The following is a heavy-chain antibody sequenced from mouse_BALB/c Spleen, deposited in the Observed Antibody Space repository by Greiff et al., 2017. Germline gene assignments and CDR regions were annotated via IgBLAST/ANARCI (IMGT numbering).Heavy chain of an antibody. CDR3: TRRGLYYGYAMDY. CDR1: GYSFTSYW. J-gene: IGHJ4*01. V-gene: IGHV1-5*01. Sequence: VQLQQSGTVLARPGASVKMSCKASGYSFTSYWMHWVKQRPGQGLEWIGAIYPGNSDTSYNQKFKGKAKLTAVTSASTAYMELSSLTNEDSAVYYCTRRGLYYGYAMDYWGQGTSVTVSS. CDR2: IYPGNSDT. D-gene: IGHD1-1*01.